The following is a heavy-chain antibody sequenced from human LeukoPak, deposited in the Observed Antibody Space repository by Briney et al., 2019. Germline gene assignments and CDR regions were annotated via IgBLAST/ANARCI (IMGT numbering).Heavy chain of an antibody. J-gene: IGHJ4*02. V-gene: IGHV1-18*01. CDR1: GYTFTSYG. D-gene: IGHD3-10*01. CDR2: ISAYNGNT. CDR3: ARDLVTMVRGAMGY. Sequence: ASVKVSCKASGYTFTSYGISWVRQAPGQGLEWMGWISAYNGNTNYAQKLQGRVTMTTDTSTSTAYMELRSLRSDDTAVYYCARDLVTMVRGAMGYWGQGTLVTVSS.